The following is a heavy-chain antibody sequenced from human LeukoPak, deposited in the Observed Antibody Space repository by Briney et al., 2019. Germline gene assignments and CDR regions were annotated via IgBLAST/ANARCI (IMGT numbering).Heavy chain of an antibody. D-gene: IGHD6-13*01. J-gene: IGHJ3*02. CDR1: VFTFSSYS. Sequence: GGSLRLSCAASVFTFSSYSMNWVRQAPGKGLEWVSSFSSRSYIYYADSVKGRFTISRDNAKNSLYLQMNSLRAEDTGVYYCAGIAAAGDAFDIWGQGTMVTVSS. V-gene: IGHV3-21*01. CDR3: AGIAAAGDAFDI. CDR2: FSSRSYI.